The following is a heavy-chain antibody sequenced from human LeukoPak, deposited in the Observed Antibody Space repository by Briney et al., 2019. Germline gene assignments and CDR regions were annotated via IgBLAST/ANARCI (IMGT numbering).Heavy chain of an antibody. J-gene: IGHJ3*02. CDR3: ATGLVVIAAFDI. CDR1: GYTLTELS. V-gene: IGHV1-24*01. D-gene: IGHD3-22*01. CDR2: FDPEDGET. Sequence: ASVNVSCTVSGYTLTELSMHWVRQAPGKGLEWMGGFDPEDGETIYAQKFQGRVTMTEDTSTDTAYMELSSLRSEDTAVYYCATGLVVIAAFDIWGQGTMVTVSS.